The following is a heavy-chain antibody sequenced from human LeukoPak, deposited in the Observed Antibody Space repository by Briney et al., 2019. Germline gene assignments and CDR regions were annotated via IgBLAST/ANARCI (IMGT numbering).Heavy chain of an antibody. J-gene: IGHJ4*02. D-gene: IGHD2-15*01. CDR2: IYYSGST. Sequence: SQTLCLTCTVSGGSISSGDYYWSWIRQPPGKGLEWIVYIYYSGSTYYNPSLKSRVTISVDTSKNQFSLKLSSVTAADTAVYYCATRGYCSGGSYYSPFDYWGQGTLVTVSS. V-gene: IGHV4-30-4*01. CDR1: GGSISSGDYY. CDR3: ATRGYCSGGSYYSPFDY.